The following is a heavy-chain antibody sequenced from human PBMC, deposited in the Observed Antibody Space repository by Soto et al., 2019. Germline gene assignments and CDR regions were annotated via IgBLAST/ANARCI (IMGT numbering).Heavy chain of an antibody. Sequence: QLQLQESGPGLVKPSETLSLTCTVSGGSISSSSYYWGWIRQPPGKGLEWIGSIYYSGSTYYNPSLKSRVTISVDTSKNQFSLKLRSVTAADAAVYYCARHPGGCRRPEDAFDIWGQGTMVTVSS. CDR2: IYYSGST. J-gene: IGHJ3*02. CDR3: ARHPGGCRRPEDAFDI. CDR1: GGSISSSSYY. D-gene: IGHD3-16*01. V-gene: IGHV4-39*01.